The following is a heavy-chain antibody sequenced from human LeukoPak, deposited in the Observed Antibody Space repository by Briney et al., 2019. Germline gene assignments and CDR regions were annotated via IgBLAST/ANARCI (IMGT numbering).Heavy chain of an antibody. CDR3: AKDAGGVLLWFGELNYMDV. J-gene: IGHJ6*03. D-gene: IGHD3-10*01. CDR2: ISGSGGST. Sequence: HPGGSLRLSCAASGFTFSSYAMSWVRQAPGKGLEWVSAISGSGGSTYYADSVKGRFTISRDNSKNTLYLQMNSLRAEDTAVYYCAKDAGGVLLWFGELNYMDVWGKGTTVTVSS. CDR1: GFTFSSYA. V-gene: IGHV3-23*01.